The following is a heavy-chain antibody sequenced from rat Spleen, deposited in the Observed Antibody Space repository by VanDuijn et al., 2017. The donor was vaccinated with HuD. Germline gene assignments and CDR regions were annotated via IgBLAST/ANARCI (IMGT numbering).Heavy chain of an antibody. CDR3: TRDGRVSAHFDY. CDR1: GFTFSNYD. Sequence: EVQLVESGGGLVQPGRSLKLSCAASGFTFSNYDMAWVRQAPTKGLEWVATISPSGDYTYYRDSVKGRFTVSRDNAKSTLYLQMNSLRSEDTATYYCTRDGRVSAHFDYWGQGVMVTVSS. V-gene: IGHV5-25*01. J-gene: IGHJ2*01. D-gene: IGHD1-4*01. CDR2: ISPSGDYT.